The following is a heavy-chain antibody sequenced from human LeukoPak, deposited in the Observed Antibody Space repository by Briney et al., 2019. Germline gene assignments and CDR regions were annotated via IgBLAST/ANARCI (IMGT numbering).Heavy chain of an antibody. D-gene: IGHD3-3*01. CDR2: IKLDGSEK. CDR1: GFTFGKYW. V-gene: IGHV3-7*03. CDR3: ARDQYDTWSRRGNFDS. Sequence: GGSLRLSCVASGFTFGKYWMSWVRQAPGKGLEWVANIKLDGSEKNYVDSVKGRFTISRDNTKNSLYLQTNSLRAEDTAVFYCARDQYDTWSRRGNFDSWGQGTLVIVSS. J-gene: IGHJ4*02.